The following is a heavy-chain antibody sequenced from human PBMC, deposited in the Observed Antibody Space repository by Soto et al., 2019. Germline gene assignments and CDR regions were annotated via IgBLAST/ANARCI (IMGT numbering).Heavy chain of an antibody. CDR2: INAGNGNT. CDR3: ARDPGYSYGSN. CDR1: GYTFTSYA. D-gene: IGHD5-18*01. Sequence: QVQLVQSGAEVKKPGASVKVSCKASGYTFTSYAMHWVRQAPGQRIEWMGWINAGNGNTKYSQKFQGRVTITRDTSASTADMELSSLRSEDTAVYYCARDPGYSYGSNWGQGTLVTVSS. J-gene: IGHJ4*02. V-gene: IGHV1-3*01.